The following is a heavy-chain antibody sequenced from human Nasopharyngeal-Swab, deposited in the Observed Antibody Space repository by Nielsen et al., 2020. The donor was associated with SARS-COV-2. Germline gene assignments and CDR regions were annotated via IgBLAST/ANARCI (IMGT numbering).Heavy chain of an antibody. CDR2: IKQDGSEK. D-gene: IGHD2-2*01. J-gene: IGHJ4*02. Sequence: GESLKISCAASGFTFSSYWVSWVRQAPGKGLEWVANIKQDGSEKYYVDSVKGRFTISRDNAKNSLYLQMNSLRAEDTAVYYCARVVPAAFDYWGQGTLVTVSS. CDR1: GFTFSSYW. V-gene: IGHV3-7*01. CDR3: ARVVPAAFDY.